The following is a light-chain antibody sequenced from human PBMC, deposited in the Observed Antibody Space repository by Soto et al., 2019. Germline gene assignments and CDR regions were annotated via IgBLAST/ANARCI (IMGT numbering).Light chain of an antibody. CDR2: AAS. CDR1: QAIRND. J-gene: IGKJ1*01. V-gene: IGKV1-6*01. Sequence: AIQMTQSPSSLSASVGDRVTITCRASQAIRNDLGWYQQKPGKTPKLLIYAASTLQSGVPSRFSGSGSGTDFTLTISSLQPEDFATYYCLQDYNYPWTFGQGTKVEIK. CDR3: LQDYNYPWT.